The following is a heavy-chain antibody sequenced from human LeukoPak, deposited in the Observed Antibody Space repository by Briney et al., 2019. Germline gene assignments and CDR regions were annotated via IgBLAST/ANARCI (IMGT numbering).Heavy chain of an antibody. CDR1: GFIFSSYV. J-gene: IGHJ4*02. CDR2: ISGSGGDT. D-gene: IGHD3-16*02. CDR3: AKDRNYLVYYFDY. V-gene: IGHV3-23*01. Sequence: GGSLGLSCEVSGFIFSSYVMSWVRQAPGKGLEWVSTISGSGGDTYYAESVKGRFTISRDNSKNTMYLQMNSLRAEDTAVYYCAKDRNYLVYYFDYWGQGTLVTVSS.